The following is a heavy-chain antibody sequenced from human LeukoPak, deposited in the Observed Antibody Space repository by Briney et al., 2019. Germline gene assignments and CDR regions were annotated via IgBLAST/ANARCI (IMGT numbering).Heavy chain of an antibody. CDR2: ISSSSSYI. D-gene: IGHD6-13*01. CDR1: GFTFSSYS. CDR3: ARVPHGSGYSSSWYPRWFDP. V-gene: IGHV3-21*01. Sequence: GGSLRLSCAAPGFTFSSYSMNWVRQAPGKGLEWVSSISSSSSYIYYADSVKGRFTISRDNAKNSLYLQMNSLRAEDTAVYYCARVPHGSGYSSSWYPRWFDPWGQGTLVTVSS. J-gene: IGHJ5*02.